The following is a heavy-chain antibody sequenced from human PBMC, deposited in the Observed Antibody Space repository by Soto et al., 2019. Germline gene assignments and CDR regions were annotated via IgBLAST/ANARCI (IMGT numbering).Heavy chain of an antibody. CDR3: AKETTLLWFGEFVY. J-gene: IGHJ4*02. D-gene: IGHD3-10*01. Sequence: GGSLRLSCAASGFTFSSYGMHWVRQAPGKGLEWVAVISYDGSNKYYADSVKGRFTISRDNSKNTLYLQMNSLRAEDTAVYYCAKETTLLWFGEFVYWGQGTLVT. CDR2: ISYDGSNK. CDR1: GFTFSSYG. V-gene: IGHV3-30*18.